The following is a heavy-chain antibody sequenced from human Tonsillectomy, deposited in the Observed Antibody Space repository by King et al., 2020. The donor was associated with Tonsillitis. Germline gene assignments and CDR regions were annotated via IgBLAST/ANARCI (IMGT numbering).Heavy chain of an antibody. CDR1: GFTFSRYS. Sequence: VQLVESGGGLVKPGGSLRLSCAASGFTFSRYSMNWVRQAPGKGLEWVSFISSSSSYIYYADSVKGRFTISRDNAKNSLCLQMNSLRAEDTAVYYCARYLLGQEIRAGRMDVWGQGTTVTVSS. CDR2: ISSSSSYI. J-gene: IGHJ6*02. D-gene: IGHD5-24*01. CDR3: ARYLLGQEIRAGRMDV. V-gene: IGHV3-21*01.